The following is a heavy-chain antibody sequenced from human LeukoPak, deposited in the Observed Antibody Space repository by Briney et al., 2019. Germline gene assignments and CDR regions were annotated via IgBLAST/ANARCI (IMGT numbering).Heavy chain of an antibody. CDR2: INPSGGST. J-gene: IGHJ3*02. CDR3: ASPAPGNDAFDI. Sequence: ASVKVSCKASGYTFTGYYMHWVRQAPGQGLEWMGIINPSGGSTSYAQKFQGRVTMTRDMSMSTVYMELSSLRSEDTAVYYCASPAPGNDAFDIWGQGTMVTVSS. D-gene: IGHD1-14*01. V-gene: IGHV1-46*01. CDR1: GYTFTGYY.